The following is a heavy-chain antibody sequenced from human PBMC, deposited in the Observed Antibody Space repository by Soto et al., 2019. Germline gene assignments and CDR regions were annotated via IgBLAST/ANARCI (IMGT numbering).Heavy chain of an antibody. CDR3: ERGAVGQQLDFQWDGWLDP. J-gene: IGHJ5*02. D-gene: IGHD6-13*01. V-gene: IGHV1-8*01. CDR1: GYTFTSYD. CDR2: MNPNSGNT. Sequence: ASVKVSCKASGYTFTSYDINWVRQATGQGLEWMGWMNPNSGNTGYAQKFQGRVTMTRNTSISTAYMELSSLRSEDTAVYYCERGAVGQQLDFQWDGWLDPWGQGTLVTVSS.